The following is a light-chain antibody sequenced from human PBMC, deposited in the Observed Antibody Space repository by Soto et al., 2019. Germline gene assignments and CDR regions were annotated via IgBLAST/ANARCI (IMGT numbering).Light chain of an antibody. CDR1: QDISNY. Sequence: DIQMTQSPSSLSASVGDRVTITCQASQDISNYLNWYQQKPGKAPKLLIYYASNLEIVVPSRFRRSLSRTDFAFTISSMKPQDIARSYCQQYDKLWTFGKGTKVEIK. CDR3: QQYDKLWT. J-gene: IGKJ1*01. CDR2: YAS. V-gene: IGKV1-33*01.